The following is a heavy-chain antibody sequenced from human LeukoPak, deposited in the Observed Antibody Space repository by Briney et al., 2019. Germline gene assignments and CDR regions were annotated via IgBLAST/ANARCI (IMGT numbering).Heavy chain of an antibody. CDR3: ARFNGYNSFDY. CDR2: IYHSGST. Sequence: SETLSLTCAVSGGSISSGGYSWSWIRQPPGKGLEWIGYIYHSGSTYYNPSLKSRVTISVDRSKNQFSLKLSSVTAADTAVYYCARFNGYNSFDYWGQGTLATVSS. CDR1: GGSISSGGYS. J-gene: IGHJ4*02. V-gene: IGHV4-30-2*01. D-gene: IGHD5-12*01.